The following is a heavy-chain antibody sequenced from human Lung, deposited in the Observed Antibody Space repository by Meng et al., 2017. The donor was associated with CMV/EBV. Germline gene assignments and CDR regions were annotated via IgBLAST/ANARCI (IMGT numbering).Heavy chain of an antibody. Sequence: GGSLRLXCSTSGFTFRRHWMVWVRQAPGKGLEWVADIREDGSEKYYVDSVKGRFTMSRDNANDSLFLQMNSLKGEDTAVYYCARGVTIHGVTKPPASLRWXQGNXVNVAS. CDR1: GFTFRRHW. V-gene: IGHV3-7*01. CDR2: IREDGSEK. J-gene: IGHJ4*02. CDR3: ARGVTIHGVTKPPASLR. D-gene: IGHD4-17*01.